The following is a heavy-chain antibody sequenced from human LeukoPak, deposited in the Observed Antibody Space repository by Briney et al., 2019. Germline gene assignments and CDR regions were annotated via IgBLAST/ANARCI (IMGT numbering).Heavy chain of an antibody. CDR2: IYYSGST. J-gene: IGHJ3*02. V-gene: IGHV4-59*01. D-gene: IGHD5-18*01. Sequence: SETLSLTCTVSGGAISNNYWSWIRQPPGKGLEWIGYIYYSGSTNYKPSLKSRVTMSVDTSKNQFSLKLSSVTAADTAVFYCARGGGYSYGYAFDIWGQGTMVTVS. CDR3: ARGGGYSYGYAFDI. CDR1: GGAISNNY.